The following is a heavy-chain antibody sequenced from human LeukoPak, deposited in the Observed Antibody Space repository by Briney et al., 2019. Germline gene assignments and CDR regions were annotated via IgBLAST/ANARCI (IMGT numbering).Heavy chain of an antibody. D-gene: IGHD3-10*01. J-gene: IGHJ4*02. CDR1: GYTLTELS. CDR2: FDPEDGET. V-gene: IGHV1-24*01. CDR3: ATFMVLGPLYYFDY. Sequence: GASVKVSCKVSGYTLTELSMHWVRQAPGKGLEWMGGFDPEDGETIYAQKFQGRVTMTEDTSTDTAYMELSSLRSEDTAVYYCATFMVLGPLYYFDYWAREPWSPSPQ.